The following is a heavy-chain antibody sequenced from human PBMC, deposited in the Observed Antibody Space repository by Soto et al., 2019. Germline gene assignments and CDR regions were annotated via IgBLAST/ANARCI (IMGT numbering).Heavy chain of an antibody. V-gene: IGHV3-30*18. J-gene: IGHJ4*02. D-gene: IGHD6-19*01. CDR1: GFTLSDYA. Sequence: VQLVESGGGVVQPGRSLRLPCAASGFTLSDYARHWVRQAPGKGLEWVAVVSHDGRNTHYADSVKGRFTISRDSSKNTVSLEMTSLRAEDTAVYYCAKGGRQWLVTSDFNYWVQGALVTVSS. CDR3: AKGGRQWLVTSDFNY. CDR2: VSHDGRNT.